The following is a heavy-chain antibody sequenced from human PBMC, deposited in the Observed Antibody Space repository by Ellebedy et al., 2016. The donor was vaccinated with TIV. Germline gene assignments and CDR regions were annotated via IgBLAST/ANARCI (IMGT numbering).Heavy chain of an antibody. CDR1: GFTFSSYW. J-gene: IGHJ4*02. D-gene: IGHD6-19*01. V-gene: IGHV3-7*03. CDR2: IKQDGSEK. CDR3: ARDRDFSSGTGDY. Sequence: GESLKISCAASGFTFSSYWMSWVRQAPGKGLEWVANIKQDGSEKHYVDSVKGRFTISRDNAKNTLYLEMNSLRAEDTAVYYCARDRDFSSGTGDYWGQGTLVTVSS.